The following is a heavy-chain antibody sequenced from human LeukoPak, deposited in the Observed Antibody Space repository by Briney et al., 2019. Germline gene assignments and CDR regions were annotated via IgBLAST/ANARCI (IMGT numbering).Heavy chain of an antibody. CDR3: ARGEVLDY. CDR2: INHSGST. J-gene: IGHJ4*02. V-gene: IGHV4-34*01. Sequence: SETLSLTCAVYGGSFSGYYWSWIRQPPGKGLEWIGEINHSGSTNYNPSLKSRVTISVDTSKNQFSLKLSSVTAADTAVYYCARGEVLDYWGQGTLVTVSS. CDR1: GGSFSGYY.